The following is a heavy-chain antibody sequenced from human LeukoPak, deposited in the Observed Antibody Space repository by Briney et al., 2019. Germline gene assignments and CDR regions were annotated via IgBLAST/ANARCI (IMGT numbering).Heavy chain of an antibody. CDR1: GSSINSSSSY. J-gene: IGHJ4*02. D-gene: IGHD5-24*01. V-gene: IGHV4-39*07. Sequence: SETLSLTCTVSGSSINSSSSYWGWVRQPPGKGLEWIATIFYSGSTYYNPSLKSRVTISVDTSKTQFSLNLRSVNAADTAVYYCARVFQFSHFDCWGQGTLVTVSS. CDR2: IFYSGST. CDR3: ARVFQFSHFDC.